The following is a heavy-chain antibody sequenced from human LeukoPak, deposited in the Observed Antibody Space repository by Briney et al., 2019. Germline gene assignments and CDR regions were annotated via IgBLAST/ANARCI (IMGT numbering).Heavy chain of an antibody. V-gene: IGHV5-51*01. CDR2: IWPGDCDT. CDR3: AGGFSGSHRLFDY. CDR1: GYNFTIYW. J-gene: IGHJ4*02. Sequence: GESLKISCKGSGYNFTIYWIGWVRQMPGKGLEWMGIIWPGDCDTRYSPSFQGQVTISADKSISTVFLQWSSLKASDTAIYYCAGGFSGSHRLFDYWGQGTLVTVSS. D-gene: IGHD1-26*01.